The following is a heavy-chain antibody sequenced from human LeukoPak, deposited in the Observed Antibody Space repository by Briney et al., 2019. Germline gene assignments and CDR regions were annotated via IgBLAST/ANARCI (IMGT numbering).Heavy chain of an antibody. CDR1: GFTFSSYA. CDR2: ISGSGGST. J-gene: IGHJ4*02. Sequence: PGGSLRLSCAASGFTFSSYAMSWVRQAPGKGLEWVSAISGSGGSTYYADSVKGRFTISRDNSKNTLYLRMNSLRAEDTAVYYCAKGHSQRRLGYFDYWGQGTLVTVSS. V-gene: IGHV3-23*01. D-gene: IGHD6-25*01. CDR3: AKGHSQRRLGYFDY.